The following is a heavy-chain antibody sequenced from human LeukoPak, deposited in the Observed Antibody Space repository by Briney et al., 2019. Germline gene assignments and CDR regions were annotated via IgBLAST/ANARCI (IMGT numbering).Heavy chain of an antibody. V-gene: IGHV3-23*01. D-gene: IGHD2-8*02. CDR1: GFTFSNHA. CDR3: AKDVWWSVS. Sequence: GGSLRLSCVASGFTFSNHAMTWVRQAPGKGLEWVSAISANGVDTFYAPSVKGRFTISRDNSKNTLYLQINSLRAEDTAIYYCAKDVWWSVSWGQETLVTVSS. CDR2: ISANGVDT. J-gene: IGHJ5*02.